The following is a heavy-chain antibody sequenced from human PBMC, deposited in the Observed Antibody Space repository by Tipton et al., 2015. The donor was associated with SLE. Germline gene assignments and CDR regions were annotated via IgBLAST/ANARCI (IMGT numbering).Heavy chain of an antibody. CDR1: GFTFKNYG. J-gene: IGHJ4*02. Sequence: SLRLSCGASGFTFKNYGMSWVRQAPGKGLEWVSRITRTGATTYYTDSVKGRFTISRDNSENTLFLQMDSLRADDTAVYYCAKETFYGDYDYWGQGSLVTVSS. D-gene: IGHD4-17*01. CDR2: ITRTGATT. V-gene: IGHV3-23*01. CDR3: AKETFYGDYDY.